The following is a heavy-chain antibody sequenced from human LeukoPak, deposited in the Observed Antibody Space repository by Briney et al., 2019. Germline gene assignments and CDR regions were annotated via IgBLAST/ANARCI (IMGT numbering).Heavy chain of an antibody. CDR3: AAAGVPVRPYAFDI. D-gene: IGHD3-10*02. CDR2: ISGSGGST. Sequence: PGGSLRLSCAASGFTFSNAWMSWVRQAPGKGLEWVSAISGSGGSTYYADSVKGRFTISRDNSKNTLYLQMNSLRAEDTAVYYCAAAGVPVRPYAFDIWGQGTMVTVSS. CDR1: GFTFSNAW. V-gene: IGHV3-23*01. J-gene: IGHJ3*02.